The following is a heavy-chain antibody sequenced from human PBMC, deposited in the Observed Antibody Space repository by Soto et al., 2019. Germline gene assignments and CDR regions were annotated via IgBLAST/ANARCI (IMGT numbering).Heavy chain of an antibody. CDR1: GGSISSYY. D-gene: IGHD2-2*01. CDR2: IYYSGST. Sequence: SETLSLTCTVSGGSISSYYRSWIRQHPGKGLEWIGYIYYSGSTNYNPSLNSRVTISVDTSKNQFSLKLSSVTAADTAVYYCARGIVVVPATPDWFDPWGQGTLITVSS. J-gene: IGHJ5*02. CDR3: ARGIVVVPATPDWFDP. V-gene: IGHV4-59*08.